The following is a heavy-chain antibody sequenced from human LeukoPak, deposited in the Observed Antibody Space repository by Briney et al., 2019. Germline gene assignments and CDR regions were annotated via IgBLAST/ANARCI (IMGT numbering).Heavy chain of an antibody. CDR1: GFTFSSYG. J-gene: IGHJ6*03. Sequence: PGGSLRLSCAASGFTFSSYGMHWVRQAPGKGLEWVAFIRYDGSNKYYADSVKGRFTISRDNSKNTLYLQMNSLRAEDTAVYYCAKDSGPDFWSGYPTYYYYYMDVWGKGTTVTVSS. CDR2: IRYDGSNK. CDR3: AKDSGPDFWSGYPTYYYYYMDV. D-gene: IGHD3-3*01. V-gene: IGHV3-30*02.